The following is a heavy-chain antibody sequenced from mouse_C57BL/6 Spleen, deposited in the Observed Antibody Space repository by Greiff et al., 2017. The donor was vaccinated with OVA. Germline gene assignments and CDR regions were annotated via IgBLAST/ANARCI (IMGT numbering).Heavy chain of an antibody. CDR1: GYAFSSSW. CDR2: IYPGDGDT. D-gene: IGHD2-3*01. Sequence: QVQLQQSGPELVKPGASVKISCKASGYAFSSSWMNWVKQRPGKGLEWIGRIYPGDGDTNYNGKFKGKATLTADKSSSTAYMQLSSRTSEDSAVYFCSRGDGHYFSSGDYWGQGTSVTVSS. V-gene: IGHV1-82*01. J-gene: IGHJ4*01. CDR3: SRGDGHYFSSGDY.